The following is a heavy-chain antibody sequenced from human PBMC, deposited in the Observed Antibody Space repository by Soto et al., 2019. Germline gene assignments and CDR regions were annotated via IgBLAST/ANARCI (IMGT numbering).Heavy chain of an antibody. J-gene: IGHJ4*02. CDR2: ISYDGRDK. Sequence: PGGSLRLSCAASGFTFSSYAMHWVRQAPGTGLEWVAVISYDGRDKYYPDSVKGRFTISRDNSKNTLYLQMNSLRAEDTAVYYCAGSAGGSYPQYDYWGQGTLVTVSS. CDR1: GFTFSSYA. CDR3: AGSAGGSYPQYDY. D-gene: IGHD1-26*01. V-gene: IGHV3-30*04.